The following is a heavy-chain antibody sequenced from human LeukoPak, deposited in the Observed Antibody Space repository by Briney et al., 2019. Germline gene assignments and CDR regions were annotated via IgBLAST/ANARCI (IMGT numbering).Heavy chain of an antibody. J-gene: IGHJ4*02. Sequence: ASVKVSCKASGYTFTTYYMHWVRPAPGQGLEWMGIINPSGGSTSYAQKFQGRVTMTRDTSTSTVYMELSSLRSEDTAVYYCARRDGGDPLGYWGQGTLVTVSS. CDR1: GYTFTTYY. V-gene: IGHV1-46*01. CDR2: INPSGGST. D-gene: IGHD2-21*02. CDR3: ARRDGGDPLGY.